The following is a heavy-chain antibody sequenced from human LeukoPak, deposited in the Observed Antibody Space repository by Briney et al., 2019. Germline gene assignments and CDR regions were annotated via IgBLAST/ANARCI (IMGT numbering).Heavy chain of an antibody. D-gene: IGHD3-10*01. V-gene: IGHV4-39*01. CDR1: GGSISSSSYY. CDR2: IYYSGST. Sequence: SETLSLTCTVSGGSISSSSYYWGWIRQPPGKGLEWIGSIYYSGSTYYNPSLKSRVTISVDTSKNQFSLKLSSVTAADTAVYYCARHYGSGSYHPYFDYWGQGTLVTVS. J-gene: IGHJ4*02. CDR3: ARHYGSGSYHPYFDY.